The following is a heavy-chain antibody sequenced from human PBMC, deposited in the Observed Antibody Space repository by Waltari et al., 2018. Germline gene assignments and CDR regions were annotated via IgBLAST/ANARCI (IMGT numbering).Heavy chain of an antibody. Sequence: QVQLQESGPGLVKPSQTLSLTCTVSGGSISSGSYYWSWIRQPAGKGLEWIGRIYTSGSTNYNPSLKSRGTIPVDTSKNQFSLKLSSVTAADTAVYYCARGGQQLTRKWFDPWGQGTLVTVSS. J-gene: IGHJ5*02. CDR2: IYTSGST. CDR3: ARGGQQLTRKWFDP. CDR1: GGSISSGSYY. D-gene: IGHD6-13*01. V-gene: IGHV4-61*02.